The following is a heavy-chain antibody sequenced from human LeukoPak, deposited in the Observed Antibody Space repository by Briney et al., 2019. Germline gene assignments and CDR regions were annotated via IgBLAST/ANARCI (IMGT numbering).Heavy chain of an antibody. CDR2: IYYSGSA. D-gene: IGHD6-25*01. CDR1: GGSISDSNYY. Sequence: SETLSLTCTVSGGSISDSNYYWGWIRQPPGRGLEWIANIYYSGSAYYSPSLKSRVTVSIDTSKNQFSLKLNSVTAADTAVYYCARQSTIAAARIDPWGQGTLVTVSS. CDR3: ARQSTIAAARIDP. J-gene: IGHJ5*02. V-gene: IGHV4-39*01.